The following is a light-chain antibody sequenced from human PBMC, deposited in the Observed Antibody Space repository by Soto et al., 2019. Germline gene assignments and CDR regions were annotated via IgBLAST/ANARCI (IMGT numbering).Light chain of an antibody. Sequence: QSALTQPPSASGSPGQSVSISCTGTSSDVGGYNYVSWYQQHPGKAPKLMIYEVSKRPSGVPDRFSGSKSGNTASLTVSGLQAEDEADYYCSSYGGSTVLFGGGTKLTVL. CDR1: SSDVGGYNY. CDR3: SSYGGSTVL. V-gene: IGLV2-8*01. J-gene: IGLJ2*01. CDR2: EVS.